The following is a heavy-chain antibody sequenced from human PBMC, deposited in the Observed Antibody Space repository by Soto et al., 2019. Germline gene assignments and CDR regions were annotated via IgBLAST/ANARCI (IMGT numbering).Heavy chain of an antibody. CDR3: AAPAMRLRWHRNAFDI. D-gene: IGHD4-17*01. CDR2: IIPIFGTA. J-gene: IGHJ3*02. CDR1: GGTFSSYA. Sequence: QVQLVQSGAEVKKPGSSVKVSCKASGGTFSSYAISWVRQAPGQGLEWMGGIIPIFGTANYAQKFQGRVTITADESTSTAYMELSSLRSEDTAVYYCAAPAMRLRWHRNAFDIWGQGTMVTVSS. V-gene: IGHV1-69*01.